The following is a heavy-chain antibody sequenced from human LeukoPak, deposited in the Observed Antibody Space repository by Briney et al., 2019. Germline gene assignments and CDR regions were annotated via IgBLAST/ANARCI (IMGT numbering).Heavy chain of an antibody. V-gene: IGHV3-23*01. D-gene: IGHD5-18*01. Sequence: GGSLKLSCAASGLTFSNFAMTWVRQTPGKGLEWVSALSASGGGTFYAPSVKGRFTISRDNSKNTVSLQMNSLRAEDTALYYCATVLHTSMTTWAAFDTWGQGTMVTVSS. CDR1: GLTFSNFA. CDR2: LSASGGGT. J-gene: IGHJ3*02. CDR3: ATVLHTSMTTWAAFDT.